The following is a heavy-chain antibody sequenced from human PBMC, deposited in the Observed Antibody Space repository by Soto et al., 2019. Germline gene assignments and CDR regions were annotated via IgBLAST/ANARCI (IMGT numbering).Heavy chain of an antibody. CDR1: GFTFSNYG. Sequence: QVQLVESGGGVVQPGRSLRLSCTTSGFTFSNYGFHWARQAPGKGLEWGAVIWYDGGNKYYTESVKGRFTISRDDSKNTLYLQMNSLRAEDTAVYYCARDLGHFDRGGSYFDYWGQGTLVTVSS. CDR2: IWYDGGNK. V-gene: IGHV3-33*01. CDR3: ARDLGHFDRGGSYFDY. D-gene: IGHD3-16*01. J-gene: IGHJ4*02.